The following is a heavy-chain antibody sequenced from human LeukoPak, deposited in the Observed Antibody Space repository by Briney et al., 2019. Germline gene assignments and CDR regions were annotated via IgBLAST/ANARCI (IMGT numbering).Heavy chain of an antibody. J-gene: IGHJ4*02. Sequence: GGSLSPSCAASGFTFGNAWMKWVPQAPGGWRGWVGRIKSKTDGGTADYAAPVKGRSTISRDDSKTTLYLQMNDLKTEDTAVYYCTTVMITFGGVIPNYWGQGTLVTVSS. CDR1: GFTFGNAW. CDR2: IKSKTDGGTA. CDR3: TTVMITFGGVIPNY. D-gene: IGHD3-16*02. V-gene: IGHV3-15*01.